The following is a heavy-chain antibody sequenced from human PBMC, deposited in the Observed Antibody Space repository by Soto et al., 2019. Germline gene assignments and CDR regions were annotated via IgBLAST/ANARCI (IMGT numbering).Heavy chain of an antibody. J-gene: IGHJ4*01. CDR2: ISGSGGST. CDR3: AKDKGKQWLLLGYYCQC. CDR1: GFTFSSYA. V-gene: IGHV3-23*01. D-gene: IGHD6-19*01. Sequence: PEGSLRRSCAASGFTFSSYAMSLVRKAPGKGLEWASAISGSGGSTYYADCVKGRFTISRDNSKNTLYLQMNSLRAEDTAVYYCAKDKGKQWLLLGYYCQCWGEETLV.